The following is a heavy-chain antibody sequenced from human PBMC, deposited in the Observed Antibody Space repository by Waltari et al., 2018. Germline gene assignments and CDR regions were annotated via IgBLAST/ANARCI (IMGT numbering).Heavy chain of an antibody. CDR3: ARGRNNGRSGYDI. CDR2: ISSSSSTI. D-gene: IGHD3-22*01. J-gene: IGHJ3*02. V-gene: IGHV3-48*01. Sequence: VQLVDSGGGLVQPGGSLRLSCAASEFTFSCSSMNWVRQAPGKGLEWVSYISSSSSTIYYVDSVKGRFTISRDNADNSLYLQMNSLRAEDTAVYYCARGRNNGRSGYDIWGQGTMVTVSS. CDR1: EFTFSCSS.